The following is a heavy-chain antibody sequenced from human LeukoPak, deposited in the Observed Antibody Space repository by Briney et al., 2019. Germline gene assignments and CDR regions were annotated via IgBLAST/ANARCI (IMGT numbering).Heavy chain of an antibody. V-gene: IGHV3-23*01. CDR2: ISNTGERT. D-gene: IGHD2-21*02. CDR3: VKSREASIWYSLGDY. J-gene: IGHJ4*02. Sequence: GGSLRLSCAASGFTVHSNYMTWVRQAPGKGLEWVSSISNTGERTYYADSVKGRFTILRDNSKNTVFLEMNTLRADDTALYHCVKSREASIWYSLGDYWGQGSLVTVS. CDR1: GFTVHSNY.